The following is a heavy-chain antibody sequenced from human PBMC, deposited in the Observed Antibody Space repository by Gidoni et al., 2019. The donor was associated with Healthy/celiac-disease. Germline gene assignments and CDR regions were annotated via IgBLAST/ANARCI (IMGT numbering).Heavy chain of an antibody. V-gene: IGHV4-61*02. CDR3: ASGSAATIDY. D-gene: IGHD6-25*01. CDR2: IYTSGST. Sequence: QVQLQESGPGLVKHSQTLSLTCTVSDGSISSGSYYWSWIRQPAGKGLEWIGRIYTSGSTNYNPSLKSRVTISVDTSKNQFSLKLSSVTAADTAVYYCASGSAATIDYWGQGTLVTVSS. J-gene: IGHJ4*02. CDR1: DGSISSGSYY.